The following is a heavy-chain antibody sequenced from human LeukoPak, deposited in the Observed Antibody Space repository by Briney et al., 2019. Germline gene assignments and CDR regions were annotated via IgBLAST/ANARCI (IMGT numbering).Heavy chain of an antibody. J-gene: IGHJ4*02. D-gene: IGHD4-17*01. CDR1: GASISSGAYY. V-gene: IGHV4-31*03. Sequence: SQTLSLTCTVSGASISSGAYYWSWIRQHPGKGLEWIGYFYFSGSTDYNPSLKGRVTISVDTSNNQLSLKLTSVTAADTAVYYCATSIYADYPFAYWGQGTLVAVSS. CDR3: ATSIYADYPFAY. CDR2: FYFSGST.